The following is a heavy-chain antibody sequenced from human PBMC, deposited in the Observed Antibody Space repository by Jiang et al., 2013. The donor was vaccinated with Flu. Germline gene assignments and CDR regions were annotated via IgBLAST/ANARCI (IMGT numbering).Heavy chain of an antibody. V-gene: IGHV3-30*18. D-gene: IGHD4-23*01. CDR2: ISYDGSNK. J-gene: IGHJ6*02. CDR3: AKGKVVTPYYYGMDV. Sequence: VQLLESGGGVVQPGRSLRLSCAASGFTFSSYGMHWVRQAPGKGLEWVAVISYDGSNKYYADSVKGRFTISRDNSKNTLYLQMNSLRAEDTAAYYCAKGKVVTPYYYGMDVWGQGT. CDR1: GFTFSSYG.